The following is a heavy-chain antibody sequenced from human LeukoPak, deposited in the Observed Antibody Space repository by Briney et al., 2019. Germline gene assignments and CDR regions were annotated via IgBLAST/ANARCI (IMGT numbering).Heavy chain of an antibody. V-gene: IGHV3-21*01. CDR1: GFILSQYG. D-gene: IGHD3-22*01. J-gene: IGHJ4*02. Sequence: GGSLRLSCAASGFILSQYGFNWVRQAPGKGLEWVSSISSSSSYIYYADSVKGRFTISRDNAKNSLYLQMNSLRAEDTAVYYCAREAYYYDSSGYYPHYFDYWGQGTLVTVSS. CDR3: AREAYYYDSSGYYPHYFDY. CDR2: ISSSSSYI.